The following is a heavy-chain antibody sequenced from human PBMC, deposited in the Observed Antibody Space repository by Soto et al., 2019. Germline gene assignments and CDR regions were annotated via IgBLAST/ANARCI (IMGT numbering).Heavy chain of an antibody. CDR1: GYTFTSYG. D-gene: IGHD3-3*01. Sequence: QVQLVQSGAEVKKPGASVKVSCKASGYTFTSYGISWVRQAPGQGLEWMGWISAYNGNTNYAQKLQGRVTMTTDTSTSTAYREMRSLRSDDTAVYYCARVRYYDFWSGYSYYYGMDVWGQGTTVTASS. CDR2: ISAYNGNT. V-gene: IGHV1-18*04. CDR3: ARVRYYDFWSGYSYYYGMDV. J-gene: IGHJ6*02.